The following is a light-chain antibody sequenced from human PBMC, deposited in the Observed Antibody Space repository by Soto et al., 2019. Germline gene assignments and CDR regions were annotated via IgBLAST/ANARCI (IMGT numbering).Light chain of an antibody. V-gene: IGLV1-51*01. CDR3: GTWDSSLTAVV. CDR1: SSNIGNNY. J-gene: IGLJ2*01. CDR2: DNH. Sequence: QSVLTQPPSVSAAPGQKVTISCSGSSSNIGNNYVSWYQQLPGTAPKLLIYDNHKRPSGIPDRFSGSKSGTSATLVITGLQTGDEADYYCGTWDSSLTAVVFGGGTKLTVL.